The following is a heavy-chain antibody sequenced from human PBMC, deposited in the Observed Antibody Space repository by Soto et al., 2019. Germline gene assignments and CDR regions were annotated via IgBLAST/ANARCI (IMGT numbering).Heavy chain of an antibody. CDR1: GGSISSSSYY. CDR2: IFYSGST. V-gene: IGHV4-39*01. D-gene: IGHD2-15*01. J-gene: IGHJ6*02. Sequence: SETLSLTCTVSGGSISSSSYYWGWIRQPPGKGLEWIGSIFYSGSTYYNTSLKSRVNISVDTSKNQFSLKLSSVTAADTAIYYCARHLTYCSAGSCYSDFPYYGMDVWGQGTTVT. CDR3: ARHLTYCSAGSCYSDFPYYGMDV.